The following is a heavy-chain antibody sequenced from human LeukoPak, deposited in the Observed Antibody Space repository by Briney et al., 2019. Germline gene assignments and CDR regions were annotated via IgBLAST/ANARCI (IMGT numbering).Heavy chain of an antibody. CDR2: IYDSGIT. CDR3: ARRPVEMAAIREDNWFDP. V-gene: IGHV4-61*01. J-gene: IGHJ5*02. Sequence: SETLSLTCSVSGGSVRSGSYSWTWIRQPPGKGLEYIGFIYDSGITNYNPSLKGRVTMSVDTSKNQFSLKLSSVTAADTAVYYCARRPVEMAAIREDNWFDPWGQGTLVTVSS. CDR1: GGSVRSGSYS. D-gene: IGHD5-24*01.